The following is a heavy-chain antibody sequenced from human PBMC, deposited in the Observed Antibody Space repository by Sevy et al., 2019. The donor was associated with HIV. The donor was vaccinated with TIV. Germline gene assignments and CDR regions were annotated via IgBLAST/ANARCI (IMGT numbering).Heavy chain of an antibody. V-gene: IGHV3-23*01. CDR2: ISASGGKT. CDR3: AKWPPADDYGSYFDY. D-gene: IGHD4-17*01. CDR1: GFTLSSYA. J-gene: IGHJ4*02. Sequence: GGSLRLSCAASGFTLSSYAMNWVRQAPGKGLQWVSCISASGGKTYYADSVKGRCTISRDISKNSMHLQMNSLSVEDTAVYYCAKWPPADDYGSYFDYWGQGILVTVSS.